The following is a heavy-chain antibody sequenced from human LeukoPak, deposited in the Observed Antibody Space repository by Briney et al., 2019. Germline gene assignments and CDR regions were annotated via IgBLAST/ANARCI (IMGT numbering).Heavy chain of an antibody. CDR1: GFTFSSYS. V-gene: IGHV3-21*01. J-gene: IGHJ4*02. D-gene: IGHD3-22*01. Sequence: GGSLRLSCAVSGFTFSSYSMNWVRQAPGKGLEWVSSISSSSSYIYYADSVKGRFTISRDNAKNSLYLQMNSLGAEDTAVYYCARDRAYYYDSSAGGDDYWGQGTLVTVSS. CDR3: ARDRAYYYDSSAGGDDY. CDR2: ISSSSSYI.